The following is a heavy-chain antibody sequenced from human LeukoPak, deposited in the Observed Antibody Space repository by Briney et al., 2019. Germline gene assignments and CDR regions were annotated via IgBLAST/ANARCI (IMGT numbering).Heavy chain of an antibody. D-gene: IGHD3-10*01. Sequence: GASVKVSCKASGYTFTSYDINWVRQATGQGLEWMGWMNPNSGNTGYAQKFQGRVTMTRNTSISTAYMELSSLRSEDTAVYYCARVGRTYFYGSGSSNNWFDPWGQGTLVTVSS. CDR2: MNPNSGNT. J-gene: IGHJ5*02. CDR1: GYTFTSYD. CDR3: ARVGRTYFYGSGSSNNWFDP. V-gene: IGHV1-8*01.